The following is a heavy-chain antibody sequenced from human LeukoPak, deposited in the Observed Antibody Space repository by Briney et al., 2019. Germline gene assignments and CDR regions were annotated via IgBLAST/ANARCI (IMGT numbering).Heavy chain of an antibody. CDR1: GFTFSSYS. D-gene: IGHD3-3*01. Sequence: GGSLRLSCAASGFTFSSYSMNWVRQAPGKGLEWVSSISSSSYIYYADSVKGRFTISRDNAKNSLYLQMNSLRAEDTAVYYCARGRATYYDFWSGIFDYWGQGTLVTVSS. CDR2: ISSSSYI. J-gene: IGHJ4*02. V-gene: IGHV3-21*01. CDR3: ARGRATYYDFWSGIFDY.